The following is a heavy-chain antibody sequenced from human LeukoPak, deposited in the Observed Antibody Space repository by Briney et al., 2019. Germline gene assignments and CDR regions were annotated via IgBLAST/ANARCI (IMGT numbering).Heavy chain of an antibody. CDR1: GFTFSSYA. Sequence: GGSLRLSCAASGFTFSSYAMTWVRQAPGKGLEWVSAISGNSGSSYYADSVKGRFTISRDNSKNTLYLQMNSLRAEDTAVYCCAKAPYIVGATKSLDYWGQGTLVTVSS. V-gene: IGHV3-23*01. D-gene: IGHD1-26*01. CDR2: ISGNSGSS. CDR3: AKAPYIVGATKSLDY. J-gene: IGHJ4*02.